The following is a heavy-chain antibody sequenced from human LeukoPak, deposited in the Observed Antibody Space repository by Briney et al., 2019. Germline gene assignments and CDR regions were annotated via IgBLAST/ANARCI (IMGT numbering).Heavy chain of an antibody. CDR2: ISGSGGST. CDR3: AKSPVVVAATHYFDY. V-gene: IGHV3-23*01. CDR1: GFTFSSYA. J-gene: IGHJ4*02. Sequence: GGSLRLSCAASGFTFSSYAMSWVRQAPGKGLEWVSAISGSGGSTYYADSVKGRFTISRDNSKNTLYLQMNSLRAEDAAVYYCAKSPVVVAATHYFDYWGQGTLVTVSS. D-gene: IGHD2-15*01.